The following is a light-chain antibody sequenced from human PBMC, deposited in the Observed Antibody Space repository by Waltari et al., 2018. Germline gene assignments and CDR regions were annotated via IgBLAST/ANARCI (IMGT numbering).Light chain of an antibody. Sequence: ETLMTQSPATLSVSPGERATLSCRASQSVRSNLAWYQQRPGQAPRLLIHGASTRATDIPARFSGSGSGTEFTLTISSLQSEDFAVYYCQQYNDWHTFGQGTKLEIK. V-gene: IGKV3-15*01. CDR2: GAS. CDR1: QSVRSN. J-gene: IGKJ2*01. CDR3: QQYNDWHT.